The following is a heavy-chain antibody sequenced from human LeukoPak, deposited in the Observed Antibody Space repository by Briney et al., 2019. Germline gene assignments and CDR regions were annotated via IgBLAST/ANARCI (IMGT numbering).Heavy chain of an antibody. CDR1: GGSISSYY. CDR2: IHYSGST. V-gene: IGHV4-59*01. D-gene: IGHD3-10*01. Sequence: SETLSLTCTVSGGSISSYYWSWIRQPPGKGLEWIGYIHYSGSTNYNPSLKSRVTISVDTSKNQFSLKLSSVTAADTAVYYCARGDFRYYGSGSYGYWGQGTLVTVSS. J-gene: IGHJ4*02. CDR3: ARGDFRYYGSGSYGY.